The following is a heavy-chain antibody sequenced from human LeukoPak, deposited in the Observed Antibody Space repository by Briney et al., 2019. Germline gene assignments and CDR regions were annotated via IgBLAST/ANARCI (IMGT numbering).Heavy chain of an antibody. Sequence: GGSLRLSCAASGFTVSSNYMSWVRQAPGKGLEWVSVVYSGGSTNYADSVKGRFTISRDNSKNTLFLQMNSLRPEDTAVYYCARGPTYGMDVWGQGTTVTVSS. CDR1: GFTVSSNY. CDR2: VYSGGST. V-gene: IGHV3-53*01. J-gene: IGHJ6*02. CDR3: ARGPTYGMDV.